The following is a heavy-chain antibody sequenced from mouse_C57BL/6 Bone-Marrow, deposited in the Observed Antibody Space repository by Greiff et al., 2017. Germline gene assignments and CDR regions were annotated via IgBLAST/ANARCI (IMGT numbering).Heavy chain of an antibody. CDR1: GYTFTSYG. D-gene: IGHD1-1*01. CDR3: VPYYYGSTYFDV. J-gene: IGHJ1*03. Sequence: VQLQQSGAELARPGASVKLSCKASGYTFTSYGISWVKQRTGQGLEWIGEIYPRSGNTYYNEKFKGKATLTADKSSSTAYMELRSLTSEDSAVYFCVPYYYGSTYFDVWGTGTTVTVAS. V-gene: IGHV1-81*01. CDR2: IYPRSGNT.